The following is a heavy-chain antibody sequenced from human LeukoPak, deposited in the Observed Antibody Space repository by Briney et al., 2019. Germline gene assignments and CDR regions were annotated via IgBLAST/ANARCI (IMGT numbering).Heavy chain of an antibody. J-gene: IGHJ6*03. V-gene: IGHV1-2*02. CDR2: NSGGT. CDR3: ARVMRQYYYYYYMDV. Sequence: NSGGTNYAQKFQGRVTITRDTSISTAYMELSRLRSDDTAVYYCARVMRQYYYYYYMDVWGKGTTVTVSS. D-gene: IGHD2-8*01.